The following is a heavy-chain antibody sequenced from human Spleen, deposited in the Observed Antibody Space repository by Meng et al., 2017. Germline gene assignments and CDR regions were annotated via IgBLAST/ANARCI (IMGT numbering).Heavy chain of an antibody. CDR2: IIPIFGTA. Sequence: SVKVSCKASGGTFSSYAISWVRQAPGQGLEWMGGIIPIFGTANYAQKFQGRVTITADESTSTAYMELSSLRSEDTAVYYCARSSIVVVITYQEYYFDYWGQGNRVTGAS. V-gene: IGHV1-69*13. D-gene: IGHD3-22*01. J-gene: IGHJ4*02. CDR3: ARSSIVVVITYQEYYFDY. CDR1: GGTFSSYA.